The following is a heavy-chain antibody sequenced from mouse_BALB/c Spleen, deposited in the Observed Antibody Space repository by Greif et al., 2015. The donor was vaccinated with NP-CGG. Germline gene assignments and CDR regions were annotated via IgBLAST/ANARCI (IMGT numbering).Heavy chain of an antibody. CDR2: IDPENGDT. V-gene: IGHV14-4*02. J-gene: IGHJ4*01. Sequence: VQLQQSGAELVRSGASVKLSCTASGFNIKDYYMHWVKQRPEQGLEWIGWIDPENGDTEYAPKFQGKATMTADTSSNTAYLQLSSLTSEDTAVYYCNARLLWLRDAMDYWGQGTSVTVSS. CDR1: GFNIKDYY. CDR3: NARLLWLRDAMDY. D-gene: IGHD2-2*01.